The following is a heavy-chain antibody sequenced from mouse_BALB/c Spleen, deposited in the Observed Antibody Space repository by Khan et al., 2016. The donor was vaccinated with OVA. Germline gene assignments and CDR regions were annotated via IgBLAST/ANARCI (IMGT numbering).Heavy chain of an antibody. V-gene: IGHV1S135*01. J-gene: IGHJ2*01. CDR1: GYSFTDYN. Sequence: VQLQQSGPELVKPRASVKVSCKASGYSFTDYNIFWVKQSHGKSLEWIGYIDPYNGGTSYNQKFEGQAKLTVDKCSSTAIMHLSSQTSEHSAVFYGARSDYYGSSYDVDGWGQGTTLTVYS. CDR2: IDPYNGGT. CDR3: ARSDYYGSSYDVDG. D-gene: IGHD1-1*01.